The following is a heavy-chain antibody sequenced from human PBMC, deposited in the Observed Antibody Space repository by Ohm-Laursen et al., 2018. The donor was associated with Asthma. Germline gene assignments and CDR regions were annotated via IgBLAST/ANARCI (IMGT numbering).Heavy chain of an antibody. D-gene: IGHD5-24*01. J-gene: IGHJ4*02. CDR2: IWYDGSNK. CDR1: GFTFSSYG. CDR3: ARDHGSDGYNTDY. V-gene: IGHV3-33*08. Sequence: SLRLSCAASGFTFSSYGMHWVRQAPGKGLEWVAVIWYDGSNKYYADSVKGRFTISRDNSKNTLYLQMNSLRAEDTAVYYCARDHGSDGYNTDYWGQGTLVTVSS.